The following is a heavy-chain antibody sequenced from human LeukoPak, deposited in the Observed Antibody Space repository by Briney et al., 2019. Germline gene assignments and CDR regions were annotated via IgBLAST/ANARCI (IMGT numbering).Heavy chain of an antibody. J-gene: IGHJ6*02. Sequence: GRSLRLSCAASGFTFSSYAMHWVRQTPGKGLEWVAVISYDGSNKYYADSVKGRFTISRDNFKNTLYLQMNSLRAEDTAVYYCARTYYYDSSGPYYYYGMDVSGQGTTVTVSS. CDR2: ISYDGSNK. CDR1: GFTFSSYA. CDR3: ARTYYYDSSGPYYYYGMDV. V-gene: IGHV3-30-3*01. D-gene: IGHD3-22*01.